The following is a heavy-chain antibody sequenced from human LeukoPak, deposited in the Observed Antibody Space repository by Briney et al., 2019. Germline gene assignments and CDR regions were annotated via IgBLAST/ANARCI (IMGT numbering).Heavy chain of an antibody. Sequence: GGSLRLSCAASGFTFSSYAMSWVRQAPGKGLEWVSAISGSGGSTYYADSVKGRFTISRDNSKNTLYLQMNSLRTEDTAVYYCAKGEMATSDFDYWGQGTLVTVSS. CDR3: AKGEMATSDFDY. CDR1: GFTFSSYA. J-gene: IGHJ4*02. V-gene: IGHV3-23*01. D-gene: IGHD5-24*01. CDR2: ISGSGGST.